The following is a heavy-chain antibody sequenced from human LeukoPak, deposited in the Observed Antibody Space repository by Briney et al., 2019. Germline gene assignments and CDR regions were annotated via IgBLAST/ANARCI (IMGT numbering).Heavy chain of an antibody. D-gene: IGHD1-1*01. V-gene: IGHV3-74*01. J-gene: IGHJ4*02. CDR2: INSDGSST. CDR3: AGGATWNDVNY. CDR1: GFTFSSYW. Sequence: HPGGSLRLSCAASGFTFSSYWMHWVRQAPGKGLVWVSRINSDGSSTSYADSVKGRFTISRDNAKNTLYLQMNSLRAEDTAVYYCAGGATWNDVNYWGQGTLVTVSS.